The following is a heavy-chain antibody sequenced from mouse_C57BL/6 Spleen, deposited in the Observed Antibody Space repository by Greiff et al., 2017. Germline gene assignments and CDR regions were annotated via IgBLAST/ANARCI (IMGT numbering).Heavy chain of an antibody. CDR1: GYAFSSSW. Sequence: VLLQQSGPELVKPGASVKISCKASGYAFSSSWMNWVKQRPGKGLEWIGRIYPGDGDTNYNGKVKGKATLTADQSSSTAYMQLSSLTSEDSAVYFCARSTTVVEGYFDYWGQGTTLTVSS. CDR2: IYPGDGDT. CDR3: ARSTTVVEGYFDY. J-gene: IGHJ2*01. D-gene: IGHD1-1*01. V-gene: IGHV1-82*01.